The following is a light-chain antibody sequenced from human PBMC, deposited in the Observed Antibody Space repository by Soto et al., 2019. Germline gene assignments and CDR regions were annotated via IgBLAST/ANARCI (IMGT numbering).Light chain of an antibody. Sequence: QSVLTQPPSVSAAPGQKVTISCSGTSSNIGRNYVAWYQQLPGTAPKLLIYDNDKRPSGIPDRFSGSKSGTSATLGITELQTGDEADYYCGTWDSSLSDAVVFGEGTKLTVL. V-gene: IGLV1-51*01. CDR2: DND. CDR3: GTWDSSLSDAVV. CDR1: SSNIGRNY. J-gene: IGLJ2*01.